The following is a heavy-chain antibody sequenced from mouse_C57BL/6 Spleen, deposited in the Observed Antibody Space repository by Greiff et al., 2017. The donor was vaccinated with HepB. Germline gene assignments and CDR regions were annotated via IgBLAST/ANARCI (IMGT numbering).Heavy chain of an antibody. D-gene: IGHD1-1*01. V-gene: IGHV1-64*01. CDR1: GYSFTDYN. CDR2: IHPNSGST. Sequence: VQLQQSGPELVKPGASVKISCKASGYSFTDYNMNWVKQRPGQGLEWIGMIHPNSGSTNYNEKFKSKATLTVDKSSSTAYMQLSSLTSEDSAVYYCARHYYGSSYEDYWGQGTTLTVSS. CDR3: ARHYYGSSYEDY. J-gene: IGHJ2*01.